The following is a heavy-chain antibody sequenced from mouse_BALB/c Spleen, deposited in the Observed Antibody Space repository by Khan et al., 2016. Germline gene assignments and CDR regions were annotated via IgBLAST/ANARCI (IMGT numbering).Heavy chain of an antibody. CDR2: INPGSGGT. CDR3: SDEDNHELGQAE. D-gene: IGHD2-12*01. Sequence: QVQLQQSGADLVRPGTSVKVSCKASGYAFTNYLIEWVKQWPGQGLEWIGVINPGSGGTNYTEKFKGKAILTADKSSSTAYMQLSSLTSDDSAIVLQSDEDNHELGQAEWRQGPLVVVAA. V-gene: IGHV1-54*01. J-gene: IGHJ3*02. CDR1: GYAFTNYL.